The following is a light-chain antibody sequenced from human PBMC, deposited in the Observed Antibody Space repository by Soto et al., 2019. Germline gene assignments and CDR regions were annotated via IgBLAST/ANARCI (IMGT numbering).Light chain of an antibody. J-gene: IGLJ2*01. CDR2: EVS. V-gene: IGLV2-8*01. CDR1: SSDVGGYNF. CDR3: SSYAGSNIVV. Sequence: QSALTLHPSASGSPGQSVTISCTGTSSDVGGYNFVSWYQQHPGKAPKLMIYEVSERPSGVPDRFSGSKSGNTASLTVSGLQAEDDADYYCSSYAGSNIVVFGVGTKLTVL.